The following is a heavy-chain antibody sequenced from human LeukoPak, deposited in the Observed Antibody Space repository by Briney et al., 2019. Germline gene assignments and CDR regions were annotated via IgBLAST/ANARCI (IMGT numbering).Heavy chain of an antibody. CDR1: GFTFSSYA. CDR2: ISYDGSNK. CDR3: ARVRELLWFGELRDAFDI. D-gene: IGHD3-10*01. J-gene: IGHJ3*02. V-gene: IGHV3-30-3*01. Sequence: PGRSLRLSRAASGFTFSSYAMHWVRQAPGKGLEWVAVISYDGSNKYYADSVKGRFTISRDKSKNTLYLQMNSLRAEDTAVYYCARVRELLWFGELRDAFDIWGQGTMVTVSS.